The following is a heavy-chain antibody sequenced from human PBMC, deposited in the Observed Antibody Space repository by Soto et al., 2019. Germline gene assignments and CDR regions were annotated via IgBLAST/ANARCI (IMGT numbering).Heavy chain of an antibody. CDR2: ISYDGSNK. D-gene: IGHD6-13*01. CDR1: GFTFSSYG. Sequence: QVQLVESGGGVVQPGRSLRLSCAASGFTFSSYGMHWVRQAPGKGLEWVAVISYDGSNKYYADSVKGRFTISRDNSKKTIDLRMESLRAEDRAVYYCAKAGGEAARDSSDAFDIWGQGTMVTVSS. J-gene: IGHJ3*02. CDR3: AKAGGEAARDSSDAFDI. V-gene: IGHV3-30*18.